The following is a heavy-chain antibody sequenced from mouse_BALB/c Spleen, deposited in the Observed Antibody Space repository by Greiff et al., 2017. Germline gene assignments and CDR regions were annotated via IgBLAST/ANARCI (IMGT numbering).Heavy chain of an antibody. V-gene: IGHV1-14*01. CDR2: INPYNDGT. Sequence: VQLQQSGPELVKPGASVKMSCKASGYTFTSYVMHWVKQKPGQGLEWIGYINPYNDGTKYNEKFKGKATLTSDKSSSTAYMELSSLTSEDSAVYYCATGDDYDGWYFDVWGAGTTVTVSS. D-gene: IGHD2-4*01. CDR1: GYTFTSYV. J-gene: IGHJ1*01. CDR3: ATGDDYDGWYFDV.